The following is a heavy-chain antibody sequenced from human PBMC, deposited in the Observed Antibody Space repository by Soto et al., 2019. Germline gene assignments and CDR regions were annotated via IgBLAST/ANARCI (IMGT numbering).Heavy chain of an antibody. CDR2: ISYDGSNK. J-gene: IGHJ6*02. Sequence: GGSLRLSCAASGFTFSSYAMHWVRQAPGKGLEWVAVISYDGSNKYYADSVKGRFTISRDNSKNTLYLQMKSLRAEDTAVYYCARGHRRDGYNLLSPYYYGMDVWGQGTTVTVS. CDR1: GFTFSSYA. D-gene: IGHD5-12*01. V-gene: IGHV3-30-3*01. CDR3: ARGHRRDGYNLLSPYYYGMDV.